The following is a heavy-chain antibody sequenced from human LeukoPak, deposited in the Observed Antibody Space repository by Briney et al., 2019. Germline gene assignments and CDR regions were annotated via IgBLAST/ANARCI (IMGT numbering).Heavy chain of an antibody. CDR3: ARANGETGDKEYYYDSSGPGGYYFDY. V-gene: IGHV3-48*03. CDR2: ISSSGSTI. CDR1: GFTFSSYE. J-gene: IGHJ4*02. D-gene: IGHD3-22*01. Sequence: LSGGSLRLSCAASGFTFSSYEMNWVRQAPGKGLEWVSYISSSGSTIYYADSVKGRFTISRDNAKNSLYLKMNSLRAEDTAVYYCARANGETGDKEYYYDSSGPGGYYFDYWGQGTLVTVSS.